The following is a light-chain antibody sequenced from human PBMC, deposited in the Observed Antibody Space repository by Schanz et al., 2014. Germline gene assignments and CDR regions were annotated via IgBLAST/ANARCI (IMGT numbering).Light chain of an antibody. CDR1: QSVSSY. J-gene: IGKJ1*01. V-gene: IGKV3-15*01. Sequence: EIVLTQSPATLSLSPGERATLSCRASQSVSSYLAWYQQKPGQAPRLLIYGASTRATGVPARFSGSGSGTEFTLTISSLQSEDFAVYYCQQYNIWPPVTFGQGTKVDIK. CDR3: QQYNIWPPVT. CDR2: GAS.